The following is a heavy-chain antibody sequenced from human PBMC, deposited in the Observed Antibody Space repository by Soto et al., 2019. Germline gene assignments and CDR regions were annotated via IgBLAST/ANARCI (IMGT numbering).Heavy chain of an antibody. V-gene: IGHV3-23*01. CDR3: VAVVGANPY. Sequence: GGSLRLSCVASGFTFSNFAMAWVRQAPGEGLEWVSAISGSGDDTFYADSMKGRFTISRDNAKNTLFLQLNSLRAEDAAVYYCVAVVGANPYWGQGALVTVSS. D-gene: IGHD1-26*01. CDR1: GFTFSNFA. CDR2: ISGSGDDT. J-gene: IGHJ4*02.